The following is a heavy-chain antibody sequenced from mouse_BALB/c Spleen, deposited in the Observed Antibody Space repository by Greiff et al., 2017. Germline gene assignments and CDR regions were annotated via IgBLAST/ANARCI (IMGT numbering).Heavy chain of an antibody. CDR1: GYTFTSYW. Sequence: VQLKQSGTVLARPGASVKMSCKASGYTFTSYWMHWVKQRPGQGLEWIGAIYPGNSDTSYNQKFKGKAKLTAVASTSTAYMELSSLTNEDSAVYYCTREGYGNYAGWFAYWGQGTLVTVSA. D-gene: IGHD2-1*01. CDR3: TREGYGNYAGWFAY. V-gene: IGHV1-5*01. J-gene: IGHJ3*01. CDR2: IYPGNSDT.